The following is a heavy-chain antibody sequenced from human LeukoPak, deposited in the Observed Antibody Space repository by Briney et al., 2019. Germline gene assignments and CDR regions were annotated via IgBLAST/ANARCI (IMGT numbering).Heavy chain of an antibody. D-gene: IGHD2-15*01. V-gene: IGHV5-51*01. CDR2: IHPRDSDT. CDR3: ARRYCSGSSCYLFDY. Sequence: GESLKISCKGSGYSFTNYWIGWVRQMPGKGLEWMGIIHPRDSDTRYSPFFQGQVTISADKSISTAYLQWSSLKASDTAMYYCARRYCSGSSCYLFDYWGQGTLVTVSS. J-gene: IGHJ4*02. CDR1: GYSFTNYW.